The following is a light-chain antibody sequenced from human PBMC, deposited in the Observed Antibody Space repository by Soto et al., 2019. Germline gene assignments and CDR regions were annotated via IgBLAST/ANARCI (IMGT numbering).Light chain of an antibody. CDR1: QSMSRW. J-gene: IGKJ2*01. CDR2: DAS. V-gene: IGKV1-5*01. CDR3: QQYNGYFRT. Sequence: DIQMTQSPSTLSASVGDRVTITCRASQSMSRWLAWYQHKPGQAPKLLLYDASSLESGVPSRFSGSGSGTEFTLIIDSLQPDDFATYYCQQYNGYFRTFGHGTKLQIK.